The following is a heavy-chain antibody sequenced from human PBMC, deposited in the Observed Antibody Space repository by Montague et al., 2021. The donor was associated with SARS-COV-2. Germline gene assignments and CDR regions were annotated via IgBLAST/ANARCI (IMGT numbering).Heavy chain of an antibody. J-gene: IGHJ4*02. CDR2: IFWYDDQ. D-gene: IGHD7-27*01. CDR3: AHTLLFSSLGDLDS. CDR1: QFSPMRPGLG. Sequence: PALVKPTQTLMQTRMFSQFSPMRPGLGVLWRPQHPGEALEWLALIFWYDDQRYNSSLRSRLTVTKDTSKNQVVLTMTNMDPLDTGTYYCAHTLLFSSLGDLDSGGKGTLVTDAS. V-gene: IGHV2-5*01.